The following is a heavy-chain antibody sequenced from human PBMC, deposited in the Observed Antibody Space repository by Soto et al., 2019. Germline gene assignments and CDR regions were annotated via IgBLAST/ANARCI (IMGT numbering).Heavy chain of an antibody. J-gene: IGHJ4*02. V-gene: IGHV3-48*02. CDR2: MTSDMKTI. D-gene: IGHD6-19*01. Sequence: EVQLVESGGGLVQPGGSLRLSCAASGFTFSVYSMNWIRQAPGKGLQWVSYMTSDMKTIHYADSVQGRFTISRDNAKNLVYLQMNSLRDEDTAVYYCARSVEGHFDYWGQGALVTVSS. CDR3: ARSVEGHFDY. CDR1: GFTFSVYS.